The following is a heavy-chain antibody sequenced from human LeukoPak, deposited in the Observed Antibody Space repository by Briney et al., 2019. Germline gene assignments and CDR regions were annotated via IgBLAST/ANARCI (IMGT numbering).Heavy chain of an antibody. V-gene: IGHV1-18*01. J-gene: IGHJ4*02. Sequence: GASVKVSCKASGYTFTNYGLSWVRQAPGQGLEWMGWISTYNGNTNYAQTLQGRVTMTTDTSTSTAYMELRSLRSDDTAVYYCAILWLGEFTLDYWGQGTLVTVSS. CDR2: ISTYNGNT. D-gene: IGHD3-10*01. CDR1: GYTFTNYG. CDR3: AILWLGEFTLDY.